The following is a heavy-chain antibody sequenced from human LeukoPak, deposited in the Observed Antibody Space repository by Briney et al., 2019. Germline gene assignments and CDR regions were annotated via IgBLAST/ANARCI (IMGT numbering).Heavy chain of an antibody. D-gene: IGHD1-20*01. CDR1: GFTFSSYA. Sequence: GGSLRLSCAASGFTFSSYAMSWVRQAPGKGLEWASTXXGSGGSTSYADSVKGRFTISRDNSKNTLYLQMNSLRAEDTAVYYCAKRGAVITGKQGYYFDYWGQGTLVTVSS. CDR3: AKRGAVITGKQGYYFDY. V-gene: IGHV3-23*01. CDR2: XXGSGGST. J-gene: IGHJ4*02.